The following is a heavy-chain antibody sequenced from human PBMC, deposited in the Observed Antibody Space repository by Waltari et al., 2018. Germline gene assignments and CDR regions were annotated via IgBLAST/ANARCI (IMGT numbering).Heavy chain of an antibody. Sequence: QVQLVQSGAEVKKPGSSVKVSCKAYGGTFSSYAISGVRQAPGQGLEWMGGIIPIFGTANYAQKFQGRVTITADESTSTAYMELSSLRSEDTAVYYCARVDVPAARGGFDPWGQGTLVTVSS. CDR3: ARVDVPAARGGFDP. J-gene: IGHJ5*02. V-gene: IGHV1-69*12. CDR2: IIPIFGTA. D-gene: IGHD2-2*01. CDR1: GGTFSSYA.